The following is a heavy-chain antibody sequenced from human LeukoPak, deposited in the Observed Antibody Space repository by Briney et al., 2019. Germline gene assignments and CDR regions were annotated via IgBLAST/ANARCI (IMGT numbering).Heavy chain of an antibody. Sequence: SVKVSCKASGGTFSSYAISWVRQTPGQGLEWIGGIIPIFGTANYAQKFQGRVTITADESTSTAYMELSSLRSEDTAVYYCAREDTAMVLVDYWGQGTLVTVSS. CDR1: GGTFSSYA. CDR3: AREDTAMVLVDY. J-gene: IGHJ4*02. CDR2: IIPIFGTA. V-gene: IGHV1-69*13. D-gene: IGHD5-18*01.